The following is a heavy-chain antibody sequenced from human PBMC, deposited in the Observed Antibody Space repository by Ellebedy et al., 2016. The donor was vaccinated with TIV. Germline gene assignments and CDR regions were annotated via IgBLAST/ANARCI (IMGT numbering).Heavy chain of an antibody. CDR3: ARHVSVRWLVTGGYFDY. Sequence: SETLSLTXTVSGGSISGFYWSWIRQPPGKGLEWIGYIYYSGSTNYNPSLKSRVTISVDTSKNQFSLKLSSVTAADTAVYYCARHVSVRWLVTGGYFDYWGQGTLVTVSS. CDR1: GGSISGFY. V-gene: IGHV4-59*08. D-gene: IGHD6-19*01. J-gene: IGHJ4*02. CDR2: IYYSGST.